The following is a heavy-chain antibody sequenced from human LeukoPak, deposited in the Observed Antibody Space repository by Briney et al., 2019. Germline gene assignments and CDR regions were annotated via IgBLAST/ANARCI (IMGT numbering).Heavy chain of an antibody. D-gene: IGHD3-10*01. CDR3: ARLPVGDSETYYYYYMDV. Sequence: SETLSLTCTVSGGSLSSGTDYWSWIRQPAGKGLEWIGRIYSSGSTNYNPSLKSRVTMSLDTSKNQFSLRLSSVTAADTAVYYCARLPVGDSETYYYYYMDVWGKGTTVTVSS. CDR2: IYSSGST. V-gene: IGHV4-61*02. CDR1: GGSLSSGTDY. J-gene: IGHJ6*03.